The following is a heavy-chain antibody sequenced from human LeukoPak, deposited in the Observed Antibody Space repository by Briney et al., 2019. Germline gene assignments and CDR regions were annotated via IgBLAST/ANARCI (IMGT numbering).Heavy chain of an antibody. J-gene: IGHJ5*02. CDR3: ARLSYGDNGWFDP. CDR2: MYFSGSS. Sequence: SETLSLTCTVSGDSISNDYWNWIRQPAGKGLEWIGNMYFSGSSSYNPSLKSRVTMSVDTSKNQFSLKLSTVTAADTAVYYCARLSYGDNGWFDPWGQGTLVTVSS. V-gene: IGHV4-4*07. CDR1: GDSISNDY. D-gene: IGHD4-17*01.